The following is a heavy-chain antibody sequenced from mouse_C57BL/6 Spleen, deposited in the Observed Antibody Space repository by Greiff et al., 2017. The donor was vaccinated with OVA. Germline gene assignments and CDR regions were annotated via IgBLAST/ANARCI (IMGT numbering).Heavy chain of an antibody. D-gene: IGHD2-5*01. V-gene: IGHV5-17*01. Sequence: EVQLVESGGGLVKPGGSLKLSCAASGFTFSDYGMHWVRQAPEKGLEWVAYISSGSSTIYYADTVKGRFTISRDNAKNTLFLQMTSLRSEDTAMYYCATGYSSYGGYFDYWGQGTTLTVSS. CDR2: ISSGSSTI. CDR3: ATGYSSYGGYFDY. J-gene: IGHJ2*01. CDR1: GFTFSDYG.